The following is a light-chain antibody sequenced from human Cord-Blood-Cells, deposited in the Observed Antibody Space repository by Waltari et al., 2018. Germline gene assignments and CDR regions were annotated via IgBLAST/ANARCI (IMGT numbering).Light chain of an antibody. Sequence: QSALNQPRSVSGSPGQSVPITCTGTSSDDSGHYHVSWYQQHPGKAPKLMIYDVSKRPSGVPDRFSCSKSGNTASLTISGLQAEDEADYYCCSYAGSYTYVFGTGTKVTVL. CDR2: DVS. J-gene: IGLJ1*01. CDR1: SSDDSGHYH. V-gene: IGLV2-11*01. CDR3: CSYAGSYTYV.